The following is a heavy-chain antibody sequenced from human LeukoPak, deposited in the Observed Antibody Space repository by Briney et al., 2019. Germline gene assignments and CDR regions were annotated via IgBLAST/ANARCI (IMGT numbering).Heavy chain of an antibody. CDR3: ARGSFDNWNYVATFDY. CDR1: GGSITGYY. CDR2: VFNSGST. V-gene: IGHV4-59*12. Sequence: PSETLSLTCTVSGGSITGYYWSWIRQPPGKGLEWIGYVFNSGSTNYNPYLKSRVIISVDTSKNQFSLKLTSVTAADTAVYYCARGSFDNWNYVATFDYWGQGTLVTVSS. J-gene: IGHJ4*02. D-gene: IGHD1-7*01.